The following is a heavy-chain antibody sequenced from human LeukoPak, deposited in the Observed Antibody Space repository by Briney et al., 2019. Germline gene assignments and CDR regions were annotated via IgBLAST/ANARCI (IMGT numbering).Heavy chain of an antibody. CDR2: ISSSGTYK. Sequence: KSGGSLRLPWAVSGXTFSSYSMSWVRQAPGKGLEWVSSISSSGTYKYYADSVKGRFTISRDNAKNSLYSQMNSLRAEDTAVYYCAGVSKSATTGTVLDHWGQGTLVTVSS. CDR1: GXTFSSYS. D-gene: IGHD1-1*01. CDR3: AGVSKSATTGTVLDH. J-gene: IGHJ4*02. V-gene: IGHV3-21*04.